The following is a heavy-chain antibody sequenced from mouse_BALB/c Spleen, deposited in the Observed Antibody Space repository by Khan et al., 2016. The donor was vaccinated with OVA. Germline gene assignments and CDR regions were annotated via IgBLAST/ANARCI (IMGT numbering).Heavy chain of an antibody. CDR1: GYTFTNYV. J-gene: IGHJ3*01. CDR2: INPDNAGT. D-gene: IGHD2-14*01. Sequence: EVQLQESGPELVEPGASVKMSCKASGYTFTNYVIHWVKQKPGQGLEWIGYINPDNAGTRYNEKFKGQATLTPDISSTSAYMELLRLTSEDSAVDCCAREASSRYFSFPYWGQGTLVTVSA. CDR3: AREASSRYFSFPY. V-gene: IGHV1S136*01.